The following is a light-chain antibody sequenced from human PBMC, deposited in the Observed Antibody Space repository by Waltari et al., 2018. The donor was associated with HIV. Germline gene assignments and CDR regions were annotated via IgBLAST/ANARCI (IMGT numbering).Light chain of an antibody. CDR1: SSNIRAGYD. V-gene: IGLV1-40*01. CDR2: GNY. CDR3: QSYDSSLSGWV. Sequence: QSVLTQPPSVSGAPGQRVTISCTGSSSNIRAGYDIHWYQQLPGTAPKLLIYGNYNRPSGVPDRFSGSKSGTSASLAITGLQAEDEADYYCQSYDSSLSGWVFGGGTKLTVL. J-gene: IGLJ3*02.